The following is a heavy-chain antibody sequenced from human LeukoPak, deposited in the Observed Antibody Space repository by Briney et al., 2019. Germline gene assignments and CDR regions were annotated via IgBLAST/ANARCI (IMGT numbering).Heavy chain of an antibody. CDR2: IDRDGSRI. Sequence: GRSLRLSCAVSGFTFSSYWMHWVSRAPGKGLVWVSRIDRDGSRINYADSVKGRFTISRDNGKNTLFLQMNSLRAEDAAVYYCVRGNDYGGPHYWGQGTLVTVSS. D-gene: IGHD4-23*01. J-gene: IGHJ4*02. V-gene: IGHV3-74*01. CDR3: VRGNDYGGPHY. CDR1: GFTFSSYW.